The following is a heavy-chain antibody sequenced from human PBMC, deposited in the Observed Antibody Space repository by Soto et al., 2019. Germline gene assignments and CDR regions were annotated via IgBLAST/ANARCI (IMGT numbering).Heavy chain of an antibody. V-gene: IGHV3-23*01. CDR3: AKDVISGDGFWLMDH. CDR1: GFTFSAYA. D-gene: IGHD2-21*02. CDR2: IYGNGAGI. J-gene: IGHJ4*02. Sequence: PGGSLRLSCAASGFTFSAYAMTWVRQAPGKGLGSVSGIYGNGAGIQYADSVRGRFTISRDNSKNTLYLQMNSLRAEDTAVYYCAKDVISGDGFWLMDHWGQGTLVTVSS.